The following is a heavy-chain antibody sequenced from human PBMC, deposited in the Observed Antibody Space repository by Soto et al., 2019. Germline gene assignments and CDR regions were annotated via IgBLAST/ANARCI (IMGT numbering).Heavy chain of an antibody. Sequence: SETLSLTCAVSGGSFSGYYWSWIRQPPGKGLEWIGEINHSGSTNYNPSLKSRVTISVDTSKNQFSLKLSSVTTADTAVYYCARQLTIFGVVLPKRDYYYYGLNVWGQGTTV. CDR3: ARQLTIFGVVLPKRDYYYYGLNV. CDR2: INHSGST. V-gene: IGHV4-34*01. D-gene: IGHD3-3*01. CDR1: GGSFSGYY. J-gene: IGHJ6*02.